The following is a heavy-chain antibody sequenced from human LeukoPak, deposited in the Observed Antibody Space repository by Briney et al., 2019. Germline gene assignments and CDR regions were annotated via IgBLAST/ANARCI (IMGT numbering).Heavy chain of an antibody. J-gene: IGHJ2*01. V-gene: IGHV3-11*06. D-gene: IGHD5-12*01. CDR1: GFTFSDYY. CDR3: ARRGSGTGNWYFDL. CDR2: ISSSSSYT. Sequence: GGSLRLSCAASGFTFSDYYMNWIRQAPGKGLEWVSYISSSSSYTNYADSVKGRFTISRDNAKNSLYLQMNSLRAEDTAVYYCARRGSGTGNWYFDLWGRGTLLTVSP.